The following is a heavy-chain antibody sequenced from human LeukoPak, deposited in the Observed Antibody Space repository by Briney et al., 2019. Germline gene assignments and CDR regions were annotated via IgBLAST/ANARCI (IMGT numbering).Heavy chain of an antibody. D-gene: IGHD4-11*01. V-gene: IGHV4-61*02. CDR3: ARGDYSNYV. CDR1: GGSISSGSYY. J-gene: IGHJ4*02. CDR2: IYTSGST. Sequence: SETLSLTCTVSGGSISSGSYYWSWIRQPAGKGLEWIGRIYTSGSTNYNPSLKSRVTISVDTSKNQFSLKLSSVTAADTAVYYCARGDYSNYVWGQGTLVTVSS.